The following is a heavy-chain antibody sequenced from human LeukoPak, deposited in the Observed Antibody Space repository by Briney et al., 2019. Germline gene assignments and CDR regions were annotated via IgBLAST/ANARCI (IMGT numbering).Heavy chain of an antibody. D-gene: IGHD3-16*02. CDR3: ARVRPYDYVWGSYRPLDY. J-gene: IGHJ4*02. CDR2: ISYDGSNK. Sequence: GRSLRLSCAASGFTFSSYGMHWVRQAPGKGLEWVAVISYDGSNKYYADSVKGRFTISRDNSKNTLYLQMNSLRAEDTAVYYCARVRPYDYVWGSYRPLDYWGQGTLVTVSS. V-gene: IGHV3-30*03. CDR1: GFTFSSYG.